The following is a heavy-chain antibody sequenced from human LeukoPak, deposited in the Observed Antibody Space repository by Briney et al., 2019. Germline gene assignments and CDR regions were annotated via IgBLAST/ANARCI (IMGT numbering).Heavy chain of an antibody. CDR1: GFTFSSYG. CDR2: ISGSGGST. D-gene: IGHD3-3*01. V-gene: IGHV3-23*01. CDR3: AKDGFFVRFFDYYYYMDV. J-gene: IGHJ6*03. Sequence: PGGTLRLSCAASGFTFSSYGMSWVRQAPGKGLEWVSAISGSGGSTYYADSVKGRFTISRDNSKNTLYLQMNSLRAEDTAVYYCAKDGFFVRFFDYYYYMDVWGKGTTVTVSS.